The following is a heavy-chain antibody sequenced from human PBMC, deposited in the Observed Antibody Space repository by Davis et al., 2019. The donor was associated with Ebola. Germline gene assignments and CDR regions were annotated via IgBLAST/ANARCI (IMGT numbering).Heavy chain of an antibody. V-gene: IGHV3-74*01. D-gene: IGHD3-10*01. J-gene: IGHJ6*02. CDR2: IHSDGTST. CDR3: TRDRYYTMDV. CDR1: GFSFSSTW. Sequence: GESLKISCAASGFSFSSTWMHWVRQAPGKGLVWVSRIHSDGTSTIYTDSVKGRFTISRDNAKNTLYLQMNSLRAEDTAVYYCTRDRYYTMDVWGQGTTVTVSS.